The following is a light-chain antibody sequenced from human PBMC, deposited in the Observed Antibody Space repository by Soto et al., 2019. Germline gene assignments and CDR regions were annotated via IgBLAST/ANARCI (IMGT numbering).Light chain of an antibody. CDR3: QQYNSWPIT. CDR1: QSVSDN. V-gene: IGKV3-15*01. Sequence: EVLMTQSPDTLYVSPGEXVTLSCRASQSVSDNLAWYQQKPGQGPRLLVYRASTRTLGITARFSGSESGTEFTLTISSLQSEDFAVYYCQQYNSWPITFGQGTRLEIK. J-gene: IGKJ5*01. CDR2: RAS.